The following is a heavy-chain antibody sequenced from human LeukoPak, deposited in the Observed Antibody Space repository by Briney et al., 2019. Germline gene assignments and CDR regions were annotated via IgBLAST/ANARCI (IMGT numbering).Heavy chain of an antibody. CDR1: GGSFSGYY. CDR3: ASTYSYDSSGYYPFDY. Sequence: SETLSLTCAVYGGSFSGYYWSWIRQPPGKGLEWIGEINHSGSTNYNPSLKSRVTISVDTSKNQFSLKLSSVTAADTAVYYCASTYSYDSSGYYPFDYWGQGTLVTVPS. V-gene: IGHV4-34*01. CDR2: INHSGST. D-gene: IGHD3-22*01. J-gene: IGHJ4*02.